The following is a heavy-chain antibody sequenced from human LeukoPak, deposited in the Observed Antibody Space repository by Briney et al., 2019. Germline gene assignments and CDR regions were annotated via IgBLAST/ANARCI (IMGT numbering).Heavy chain of an antibody. CDR3: ARVAGDDY. Sequence: AGGSLRLSCSASGFTFSNYAMHWVRQAPGKGLQWVSSISGSSTYIFYADSVKGRFTISRDNAKNSLYLQMNSLRAEDTAVYYCARVAGDDYWGQGTLVTVSS. D-gene: IGHD6-19*01. CDR1: GFTFSNYA. CDR2: ISGSSTYI. J-gene: IGHJ4*02. V-gene: IGHV3-21*01.